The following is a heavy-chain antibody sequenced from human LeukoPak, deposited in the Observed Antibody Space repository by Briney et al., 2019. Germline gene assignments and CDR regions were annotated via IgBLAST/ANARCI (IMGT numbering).Heavy chain of an antibody. CDR2: IYHSGST. CDR3: ARGVVSGWTPRANWFDP. J-gene: IGHJ5*02. Sequence: PSETLSLTCAVSGGSISSGGYSWSWIRQPPGKGLEWIGYIYHSGSTYYNPSLKSRVTISVDTSKNQFSLKLSSVTAADTAVYYCARGVVSGWTPRANWFDPWGQGTLVTVSS. CDR1: GGSISSGGYS. D-gene: IGHD6-19*01. V-gene: IGHV4-30-2*01.